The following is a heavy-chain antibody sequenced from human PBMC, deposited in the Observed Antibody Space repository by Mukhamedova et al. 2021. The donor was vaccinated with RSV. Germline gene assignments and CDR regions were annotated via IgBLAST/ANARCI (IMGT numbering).Heavy chain of an antibody. J-gene: IGHJ4*02. V-gene: IGHV4-59*01. D-gene: IGHD5-18*01. CDR3: ARRYNYGTYFDY. Sequence: LKSRVTISVDTSKNQFSLKLTSVTAADTAVSYCARRYNYGTYFDYWGQGALVTVSS.